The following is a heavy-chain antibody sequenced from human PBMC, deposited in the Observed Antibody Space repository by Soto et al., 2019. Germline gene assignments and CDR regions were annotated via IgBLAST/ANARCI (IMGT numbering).Heavy chain of an antibody. CDR2: IKSKNDGETI. J-gene: IGHJ3*01. D-gene: IGHD2-15*01. CDR1: GFTFNFAW. CDR3: TTDRPDCRGNTCKNAFDV. Sequence: EVQLVESGGGLVQPGGSLRLSCAASGFTFNFAWMHWVHQAPEKGLEWVGRIKSKNDGETIDYAAPVAGRFTISRDYLKNTLXLQMDSLKTEDTAVYYCTTDRPDCRGNTCKNAFDVWGQGTTVSVYS. V-gene: IGHV3-15*01.